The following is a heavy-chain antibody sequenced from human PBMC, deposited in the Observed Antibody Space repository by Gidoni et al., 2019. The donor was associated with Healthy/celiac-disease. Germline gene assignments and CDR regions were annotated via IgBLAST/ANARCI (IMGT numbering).Heavy chain of an antibody. D-gene: IGHD3-22*01. CDR1: GFTFRSFA. J-gene: IGHJ5*02. V-gene: IGHV3-64D*06. CDR3: VKKGSYYDSSGPKSWFDP. Sequence: EVQLVESGGGLVQPGGSLRLSCSASGFTFRSFAMHWVRQAPGKGLEYVSAISSNGGSTYYADSVKGRFTISRDNSKNTLYLQMSSLRAEDTAVYYCVKKGSYYDSSGPKSWFDPWGQGTLVTVSS. CDR2: ISSNGGST.